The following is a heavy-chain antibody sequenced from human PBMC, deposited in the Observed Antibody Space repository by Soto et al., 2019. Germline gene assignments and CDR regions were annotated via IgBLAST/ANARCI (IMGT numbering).Heavy chain of an antibody. CDR1: GFTSSSYA. CDR2: ISGSGSST. J-gene: IGHJ2*01. D-gene: IGHD3-10*01. CDR3: AKSRHGRTQSFTPSYGSFDL. Sequence: EVQLLESGGGLVEPGGSLRLSCAASGFTSSSYAMSWVRQAPGKGLEWVSSISGSGSSTYYADSVTGRIIISRDSSNSSLLLQLSSVRDAEAAVYYCAKSRHGRTQSFTPSYGSFDLWGRGTLVTVSS. V-gene: IGHV3-23*01.